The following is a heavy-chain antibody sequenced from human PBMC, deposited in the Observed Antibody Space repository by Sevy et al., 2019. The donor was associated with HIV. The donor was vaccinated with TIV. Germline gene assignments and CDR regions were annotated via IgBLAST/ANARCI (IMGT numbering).Heavy chain of an antibody. V-gene: IGHV3-23*01. CDR1: GFTLSSYA. CDR3: AKAPAPTPDYSKVDY. J-gene: IGHJ4*02. D-gene: IGHD4-4*01. Sequence: GGSLRLSCTASGFTLSSYAMSWVRQAPGKGLEWVSAISGSGGSTYYADSVKGRFTISRDNSKNTLYLQMNSLRAEDTAVYYCAKAPAPTPDYSKVDYWGQGTLVTVSS. CDR2: ISGSGGST.